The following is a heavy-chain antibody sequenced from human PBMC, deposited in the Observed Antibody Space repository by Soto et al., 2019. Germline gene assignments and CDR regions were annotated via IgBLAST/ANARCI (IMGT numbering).Heavy chain of an antibody. V-gene: IGHV3-21*01. D-gene: IGHD3-16*01. J-gene: IGHJ4*02. CDR3: ARSHPESLIPEYYFDY. CDR2: ISSSGSYI. Sequence: PGGSLRLSCAASGFTFSTYTMNWVRQAPGKGLEWVSSISSSGSYIYYADSLKGRFTISRDNAKNSLYLQMNSLRAEDTAVYYCARSHPESLIPEYYFDYWGQGALVTVSS. CDR1: GFTFSTYT.